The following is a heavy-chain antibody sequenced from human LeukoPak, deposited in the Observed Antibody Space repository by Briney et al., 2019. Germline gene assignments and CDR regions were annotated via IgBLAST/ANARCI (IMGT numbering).Heavy chain of an antibody. CDR1: GFTFSNYW. CDR2: INNDGSHT. CDR3: AKLSEEAPSGYEEPWHFDL. D-gene: IGHD5-12*01. J-gene: IGHJ2*01. Sequence: GGSLRLSCAASGFTFSNYWIHWVRQAPGKGLVWVSRINNDGSHTIYADSVKGRFTISRDNAKNTLSLQMNSLRAEDTAVYYCAKLSEEAPSGYEEPWHFDLWGRGTLVTDSS. V-gene: IGHV3-74*01.